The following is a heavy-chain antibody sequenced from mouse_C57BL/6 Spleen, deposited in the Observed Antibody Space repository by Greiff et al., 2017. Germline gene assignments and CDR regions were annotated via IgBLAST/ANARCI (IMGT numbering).Heavy chain of an antibody. V-gene: IGHV1-7*01. Sequence: VQLQQSGAELATPGASVKLFCKASGYTFTSYWTHWVKQRPGQGLEWIGYINPSSGYTKYNQKFKDKATLTADKSSSTAYMQLSSLTYEDSAVYYCARQGELTGTAMDYWGKGTSVTVSS. CDR2: INPSSGYT. CDR3: ARQGELTGTAMDY. CDR1: GYTFTSYW. D-gene: IGHD4-1*01. J-gene: IGHJ4*01.